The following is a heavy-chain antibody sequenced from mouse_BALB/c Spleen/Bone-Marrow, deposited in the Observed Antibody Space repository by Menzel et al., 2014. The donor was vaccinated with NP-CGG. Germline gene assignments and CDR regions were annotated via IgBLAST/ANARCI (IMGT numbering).Heavy chain of an antibody. J-gene: IGHJ1*01. CDR2: INPSNGRA. CDR1: GYTFTNYW. D-gene: IGHD1-1*01. V-gene: IGHV1S81*02. Sequence: VKLQESGAEVVKPGASVRLSCKTSGYTFTNYWMHWVKRRPGQGLEWIGDINPSNGRATYSEKFKSKATLTVDTSSSTAYMQLSSLTSEDSAVYYCARYYNYYFDVWGAGTTVTVSS. CDR3: ARYYNYYFDV.